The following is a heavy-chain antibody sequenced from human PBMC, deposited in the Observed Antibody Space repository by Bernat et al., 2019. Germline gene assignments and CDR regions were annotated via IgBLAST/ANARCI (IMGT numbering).Heavy chain of an antibody. CDR2: ISAYNGHT. V-gene: IGHV1-18*01. Sequence: QVQLVQSGAEVKKPGASVKVSCKASGYTFTSYGISWVRQAPGQGLEWMGWISAYNGHTNYAQKLQGRVTMTTDTSTSTAYMELRSLRSDDTAVYYCARLCCCSCGSCYSPYYDYYYGMDVWGQGTTVTVSS. CDR1: GYTFTSYG. D-gene: IGHD2-15*01. J-gene: IGHJ6*02. CDR3: ARLCCCSCGSCYSPYYDYYYGMDV.